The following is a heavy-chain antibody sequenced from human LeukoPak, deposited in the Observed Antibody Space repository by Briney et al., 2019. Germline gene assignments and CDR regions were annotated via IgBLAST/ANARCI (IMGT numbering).Heavy chain of an antibody. Sequence: SETLSLTCTVYGGSISNYYWSWIRQPPGKGLEWVAYISYSGGTNSNPSLKSRVTMSIDTSMNQFSLKVNSVTAADTAIYYCARGKGCASTSCQWRYWGQGTLVTVSS. D-gene: IGHD2-2*01. CDR2: ISYSGGT. CDR1: GGSISNYY. CDR3: ARGKGCASTSCQWRY. J-gene: IGHJ4*02. V-gene: IGHV4-59*01.